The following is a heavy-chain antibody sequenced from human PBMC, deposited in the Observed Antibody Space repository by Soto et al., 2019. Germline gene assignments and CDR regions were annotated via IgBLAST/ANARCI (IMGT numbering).Heavy chain of an antibody. V-gene: IGHV3-23*01. CDR3: TKANRYCSGANCFTFDY. J-gene: IGHJ4*02. Sequence: PGGSLRLSCAASGFSFSSYWMNWVRQAPGKGLEWVSTFSSSGGGTYYADSVKGRFTISRDNSKNTLYLQMNSLRAEDTAVYYCTKANRYCSGANCFTFDYWGLGTLVTVSS. CDR1: GFSFSSYW. D-gene: IGHD2-15*01. CDR2: FSSSGGGT.